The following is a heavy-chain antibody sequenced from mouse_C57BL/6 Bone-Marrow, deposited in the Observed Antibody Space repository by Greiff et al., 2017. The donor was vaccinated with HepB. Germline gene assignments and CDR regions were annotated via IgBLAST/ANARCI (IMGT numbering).Heavy chain of an antibody. Sequence: EVQLQQSGPGLVKPSQSLSLTCSVTGYSITSGYYWNWIRQFPGNKLEWMGYISYDGSNNYNPSLKNRISITRDTSKNQFFLKLNSVTTEDTATYYCARGPLYSNLFAYWGQGTLVTVSA. V-gene: IGHV3-6*01. CDR2: ISYDGSN. J-gene: IGHJ3*01. D-gene: IGHD2-5*01. CDR1: GYSITSGYY. CDR3: ARGPLYSNLFAY.